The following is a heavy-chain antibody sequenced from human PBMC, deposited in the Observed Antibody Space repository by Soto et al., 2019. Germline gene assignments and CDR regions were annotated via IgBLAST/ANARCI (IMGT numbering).Heavy chain of an antibody. V-gene: IGHV1-18*01. CDR3: ARIEYCSGGNCYSAFDI. J-gene: IGHJ3*02. D-gene: IGHD2-15*01. CDR2: ISGYKGDT. CDR1: GYTFISSG. Sequence: VQSGAEVKKPGASVKVSCKASGYTFISSGISWVRQAPGQGLEWMGWISGYKGDTNYAQKFQGRVTLTTDTSTSTAYMELRSLTPGDTAIYYCARIEYCSGGNCYSAFDIWGQGDTGHRLF.